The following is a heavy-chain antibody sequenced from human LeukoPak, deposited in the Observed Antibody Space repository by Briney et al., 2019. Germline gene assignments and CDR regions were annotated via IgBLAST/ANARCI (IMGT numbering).Heavy chain of an antibody. CDR2: ISSSSSTI. CDR3: ARDFSAYCGGDCYGMDV. D-gene: IGHD2-21*01. J-gene: IGHJ6*02. V-gene: IGHV3-48*04. Sequence: GGSLRLSCAASGFTFSSYSMNWVRQAPGKGLEWVSYISSSSSTIYYADSVKGRFTISRDNAKNSLYLQMNSLRAEDTAVYYCARDFSAYCGGDCYGMDVWGQGTTVTVSS. CDR1: GFTFSSYS.